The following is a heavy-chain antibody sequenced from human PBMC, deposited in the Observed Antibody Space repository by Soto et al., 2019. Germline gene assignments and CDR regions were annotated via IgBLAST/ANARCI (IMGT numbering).Heavy chain of an antibody. D-gene: IGHD2-2*01. J-gene: IGHJ5*02. CDR1: GGSISSGGYY. Sequence: TLSLTCTVSGGSISSGGYYWSWIRQHPGKGLEWIGYIYYSGSTYYNPSLKSRVTISVDTSKNQFSLKLSSVTAADTAVYYCATRTVPAPISWFDPWGQGTLVTVSS. CDR3: ATRTVPAPISWFDP. CDR2: IYYSGST. V-gene: IGHV4-31*03.